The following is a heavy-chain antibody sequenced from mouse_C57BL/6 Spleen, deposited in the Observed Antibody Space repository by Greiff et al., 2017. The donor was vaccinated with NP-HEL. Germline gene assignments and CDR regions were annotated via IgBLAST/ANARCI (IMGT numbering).Heavy chain of an antibody. Sequence: EVKLMESGAELVRPGASVKLSCTASGFNIKDYYMHWVKQRPEQGLEWIGRIDPEDGDTEYAPKFQGKATMTADTSSNTAYLQLSSLTSEDTAVYYCTTGLFLGFYYYAMDYWGQGTSVTVSS. V-gene: IGHV14-1*01. CDR2: IDPEDGDT. CDR1: GFNIKDYY. CDR3: TTGLFLGFYYYAMDY. J-gene: IGHJ4*01. D-gene: IGHD6-2*01.